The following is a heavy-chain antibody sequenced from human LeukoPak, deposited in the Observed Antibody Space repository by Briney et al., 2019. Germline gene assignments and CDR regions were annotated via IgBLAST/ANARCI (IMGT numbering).Heavy chain of an antibody. CDR3: ARESGKFDY. Sequence: GGSLRLSCVASGLPIADFAMHWVSQAPGKGLEWVSLISGDGVSTFYADSVKGRFSISRDNSKNSLSLEMNSLRTEDTAMYYCARESGKFDYWGQGTLVAVSS. CDR1: GLPIADFA. J-gene: IGHJ4*02. V-gene: IGHV3-43*02. CDR2: ISGDGVST.